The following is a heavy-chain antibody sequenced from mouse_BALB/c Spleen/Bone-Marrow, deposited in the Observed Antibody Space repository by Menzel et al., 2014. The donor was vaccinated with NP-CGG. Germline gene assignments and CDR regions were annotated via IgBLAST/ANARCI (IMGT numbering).Heavy chain of an antibody. CDR1: GYSFTGYY. CDR3: ARPIYDGYSAAMDY. J-gene: IGHJ4*01. CDR2: VNPYNGGT. D-gene: IGHD2-3*01. Sequence: EVQLQQSGPDLVKPGASVKISCKASGYSFTGYYMHWVKQSHGKSLEGIGRVNPYNGGTSYNQKFKDKAILTVDKSSSTAYMELRSLTSEDSAVYYCARPIYDGYSAAMDYWGQGTSVTVSS. V-gene: IGHV1-26*01.